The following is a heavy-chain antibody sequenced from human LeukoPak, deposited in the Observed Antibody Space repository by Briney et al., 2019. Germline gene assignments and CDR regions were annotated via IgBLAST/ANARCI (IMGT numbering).Heavy chain of an antibody. Sequence: GGSLRLSCAASGFTFSTYAISWVRPAPGKGMEWVSAIRGSGSSPNYSDSVKGRFTISRDNSKNTLYLQMNSLRAEDTAVYYCAKTTGGNAYDYIDYWGQGTLVTVSS. CDR1: GFTFSTYA. V-gene: IGHV3-23*01. D-gene: IGHD5-12*01. CDR3: AKTTGGNAYDYIDY. J-gene: IGHJ4*02. CDR2: IRGSGSSP.